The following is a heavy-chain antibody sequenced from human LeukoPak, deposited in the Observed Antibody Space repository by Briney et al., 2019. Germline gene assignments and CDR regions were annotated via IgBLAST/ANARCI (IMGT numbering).Heavy chain of an antibody. V-gene: IGHV3-48*03. D-gene: IGHD3-3*01. Sequence: GGSLRLSCAASGFTFSSFEMDWVRQAPGKGLEWISYMSSRDNTRYYAESVKGRFTISRDNAKNSLYLQMNSLRAEDTAVYYCARVPEGVKYYDFWSGIIMRPYYYYYMDVWGKGTTVTVSS. CDR3: ARVPEGVKYYDFWSGIIMRPYYYYYMDV. CDR1: GFTFSSFE. J-gene: IGHJ6*03. CDR2: MSSRDNTR.